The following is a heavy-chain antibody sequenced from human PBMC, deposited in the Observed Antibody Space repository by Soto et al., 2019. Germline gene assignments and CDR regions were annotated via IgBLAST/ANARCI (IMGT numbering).Heavy chain of an antibody. V-gene: IGHV1-2*04. J-gene: IGHJ3*02. CDR3: ARDRRFGESNDAFDI. CDR1: GYTFTGYY. CDR2: INPNSGGT. Sequence: GASVKVSCKASGYTFTGYYMHWVRQAPGQGLEWMGWINPNSGGTNYAQKFQGWVTMTRDTSISTAYMELSRLRSDDTAVYYCARDRRFGESNDAFDIWGQGTMDTVSS. D-gene: IGHD3-10*01.